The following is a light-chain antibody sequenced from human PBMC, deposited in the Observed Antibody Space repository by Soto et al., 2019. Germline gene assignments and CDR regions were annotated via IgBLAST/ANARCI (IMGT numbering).Light chain of an antibody. Sequence: QAVLTQDPSLTVSPGGTVTLTCVSSTGAVTSGHYPYLFQQKPGQAPRTLIYDTSNKHSWTPARFSGSLLGGKAALTLSGAQPEDEAEYYCLLSYSGARPYVFGTGTKVTVL. CDR3: LLSYSGARPYV. V-gene: IGLV7-46*01. CDR1: TGAVTSGHY. CDR2: DTS. J-gene: IGLJ1*01.